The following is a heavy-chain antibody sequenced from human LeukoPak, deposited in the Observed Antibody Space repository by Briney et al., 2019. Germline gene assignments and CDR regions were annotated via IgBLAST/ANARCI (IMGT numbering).Heavy chain of an antibody. V-gene: IGHV3-48*04. CDR2: ISSSSSTI. J-gene: IGHJ4*02. D-gene: IGHD2-15*01. CDR3: AKQVGYCSDGTCYFDY. Sequence: SGGSLRLSCAASGFTFSSYSMNWVRQAPGKGLEWVSYISSSSSTIYYADSVKGRFTISRDNAKNSLYLQMNSLRAEDTAVYYCAKQVGYCSDGTCYFDYWGQGTLVTASS. CDR1: GFTFSSYS.